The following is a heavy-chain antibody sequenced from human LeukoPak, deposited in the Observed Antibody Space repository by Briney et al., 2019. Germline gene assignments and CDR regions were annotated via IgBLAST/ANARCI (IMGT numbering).Heavy chain of an antibody. Sequence: PSETLSLTCTVSGGSISVSSYYWGWIRQPPGKGLEWIGSIYYSGSTYYNPSLKSRVTISVDTSKNQFSLKLSSVTAADTAVYYCARHGSPLPIFGLVVQFDYWGQGTLVTVSS. D-gene: IGHD3/OR15-3a*01. CDR3: ARHGSPLPIFGLVVQFDY. CDR1: GGSISVSSYY. V-gene: IGHV4-39*01. J-gene: IGHJ4*02. CDR2: IYYSGST.